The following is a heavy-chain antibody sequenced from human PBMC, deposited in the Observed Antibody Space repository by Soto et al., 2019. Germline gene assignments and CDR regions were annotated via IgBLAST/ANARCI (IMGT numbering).Heavy chain of an antibody. J-gene: IGHJ4*02. V-gene: IGHV4-39*07. Sequence: PSETLSLTCTVSGGSTSSDNYWSWIRQPPGNGLEWIGHIYYSGNTDYNPSLKSRLSLSIDRTRNQFSLSLSSMTAADKAVYYCARGGGYDSFDFWGQGIQVTVSS. CDR2: IYYSGNT. CDR3: ARGGGYDSFDF. CDR1: GGSTSSDNY. D-gene: IGHD2-15*01.